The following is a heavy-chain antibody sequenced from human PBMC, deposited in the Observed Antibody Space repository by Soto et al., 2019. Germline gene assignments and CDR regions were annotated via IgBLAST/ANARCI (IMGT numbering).Heavy chain of an antibody. CDR2: ISSSSSTI. CDR3: ARTMGSSGWYRSPDY. D-gene: IGHD6-19*01. CDR1: GFTFSSYS. J-gene: IGHJ4*02. V-gene: IGHV3-48*02. Sequence: EVQLVESGGGLVQPGGSLRLSCAASGFTFSSYSMNWVRQAPGKGLEWVSYISSSSSTIYYADTVKGRFTISRDNAKNSLYLKMNSLRDEDTAVYYCARTMGSSGWYRSPDYWGQGTLVTVSS.